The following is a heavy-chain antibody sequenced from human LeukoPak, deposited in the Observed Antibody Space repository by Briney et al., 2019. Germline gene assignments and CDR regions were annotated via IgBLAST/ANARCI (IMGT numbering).Heavy chain of an antibody. CDR1: GFTFSSYS. J-gene: IGHJ1*01. V-gene: IGHV3-21*01. D-gene: IGHD6-13*01. Sequence: GGSLRLSCAASGFTFSSYSMNWVRQAPGKGLEWVSSISSSSSYIYYADSVKGRFTISRDNAKNSLYLQMNSLRTEDTAVYYCLIAAAGTGYFQHWGQGTLVTVSS. CDR3: LIAAAGTGYFQH. CDR2: ISSSSSYI.